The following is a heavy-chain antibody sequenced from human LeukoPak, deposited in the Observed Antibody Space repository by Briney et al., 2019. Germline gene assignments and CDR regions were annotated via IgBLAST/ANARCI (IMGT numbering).Heavy chain of an antibody. V-gene: IGHV3-30*04. CDR3: ARDGLIVASGYFDY. CDR1: GFTFSSYA. CDR2: ISCDGSNK. D-gene: IGHD3-22*01. J-gene: IGHJ4*02. Sequence: HPGRSLRLSCAASGFTFSSYAMHWVRQAPGKGLEWVAVISCDGSNKYYADSVKGRFTISRDNSKNTLYLQMNSLRAEDTAVYYCARDGLIVASGYFDYWGQGTLVTVSS.